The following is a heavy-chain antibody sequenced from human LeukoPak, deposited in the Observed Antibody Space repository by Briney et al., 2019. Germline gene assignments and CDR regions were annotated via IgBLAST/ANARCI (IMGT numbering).Heavy chain of an antibody. D-gene: IGHD1-14*01. J-gene: IGHJ4*02. CDR3: VKRTGLHFDF. Sequence: PGGSLRLSCAASGFTFSIYAMTWVRQAPGKGLEWVPGISGSDGSTNYADSVKGRFTISRDNSKNTLFLQMNSLRADDTAVYYCVKRTGLHFDFWGQGTLVTVSS. CDR2: ISGSDGST. V-gene: IGHV3-23*01. CDR1: GFTFSIYA.